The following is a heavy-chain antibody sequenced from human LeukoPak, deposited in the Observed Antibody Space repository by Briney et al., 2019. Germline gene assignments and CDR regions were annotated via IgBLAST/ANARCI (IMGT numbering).Heavy chain of an antibody. Sequence: SQTLSLTCAISGDSVSSNSAAWNWIRQSPSRGLEWLGGTYYRSKWYNDYAVSVKSRITINPDTSKNQFSLQLNSVTPEDTAVYYCARGYCSSTSCIKNFDYWGQGTLVTVSS. J-gene: IGHJ4*02. CDR2: TYYRSKWYN. D-gene: IGHD2-2*01. CDR3: ARGYCSSTSCIKNFDY. CDR1: GDSVSSNSAA. V-gene: IGHV6-1*01.